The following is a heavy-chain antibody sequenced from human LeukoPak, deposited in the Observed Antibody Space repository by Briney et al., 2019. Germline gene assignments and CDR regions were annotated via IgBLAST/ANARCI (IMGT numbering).Heavy chain of an antibody. Sequence: PGGSLRLSCAASGFTFSDYYMTWIRQAPGKGLEWVSYISGRSSPTNYADSVKGRFTISRDNAKNSLYLQMNSLRAEDTAVYYCARIGYTSGCDYWGQGTLVTVSS. CDR1: GFTFSDYY. J-gene: IGHJ4*02. D-gene: IGHD6-19*01. CDR2: ISGRSSPT. V-gene: IGHV3-11*03. CDR3: ARIGYTSGCDY.